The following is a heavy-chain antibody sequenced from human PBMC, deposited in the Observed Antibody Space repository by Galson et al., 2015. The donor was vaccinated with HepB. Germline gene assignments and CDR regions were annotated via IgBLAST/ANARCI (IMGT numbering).Heavy chain of an antibody. D-gene: IGHD2-15*01. CDR2: SYHSGKI. CDR3: AREGDGSHFDY. V-gene: IGHV4-38-2*02. J-gene: IGHJ4*02. Sequence: RQPPGKGLEWIGSSYHSGKIYYNSSLKSRVTISVDTSKNQFSLKLSSVTAADTAVYYCAREGDGSHFDYWGQGTLVTVSS.